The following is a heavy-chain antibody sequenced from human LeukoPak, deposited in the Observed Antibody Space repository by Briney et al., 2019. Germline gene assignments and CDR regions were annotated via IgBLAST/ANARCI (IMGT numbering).Heavy chain of an antibody. CDR3: NRQSSGWVRDF. J-gene: IGHJ4*02. CDR2: IDPSDSYT. D-gene: IGHD6-19*01. Sequence: GESLKIFLCGSWSHFHYYWVALGRQMPGKGLESIGKIDPSDSYTNYSPSFQGHFTISADKSISTAYMQWSGLKGHNSAMYYRNRQSSGWVRDFWGEGTLVTVSS. CDR1: SHFHYYW. V-gene: IGHV5-10-1*01.